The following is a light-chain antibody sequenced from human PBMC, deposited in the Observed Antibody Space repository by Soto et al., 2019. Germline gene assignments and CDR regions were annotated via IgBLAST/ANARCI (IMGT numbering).Light chain of an antibody. CDR3: QQYGSSAA. V-gene: IGKV3-20*01. CDR1: QSVSSNY. CDR2: VAS. Sequence: ILLTQSPDTLSLSPGERATLSCRATQSVSSNYLAWYQQKAGQAPRLLIYVASSRATGIPGRISGSGSGTDFTLIINRLEPEDSAVYYCQQYGSSAAFGGGTKVEI. J-gene: IGKJ4*01.